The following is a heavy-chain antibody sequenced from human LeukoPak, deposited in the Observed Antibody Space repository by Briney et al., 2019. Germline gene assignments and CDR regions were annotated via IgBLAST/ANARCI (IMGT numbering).Heavy chain of an antibody. D-gene: IGHD6-19*01. Sequence: ASVTVSCKASGYTFTSYGISWVRQAPGQGLEWMGWINAYNGNTNYALKLQGRVTMTTDTSTSTAYMELRSLRSDDTAVYYCARVTTKQQWLVRYYYYYMDVWGKGTTVTVSS. CDR2: INAYNGNT. CDR1: GYTFTSYG. CDR3: ARVTTKQQWLVRYYYYYMDV. V-gene: IGHV1-18*01. J-gene: IGHJ6*03.